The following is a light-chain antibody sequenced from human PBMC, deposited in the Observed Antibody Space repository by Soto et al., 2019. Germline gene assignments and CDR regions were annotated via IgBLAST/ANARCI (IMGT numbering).Light chain of an antibody. J-gene: IGKJ4*01. CDR3: QKYKSAPLT. Sequence: DIQMTQSPSSLSASVRDRVTITCRASQGISYYLAWYQQKPGKVPRLLIYAASTLQSGVPSRFSGSGSGSDFPLTIRSLQPEDVATYYGQKYKSAPLTFGGGNKVEIK. V-gene: IGKV1-27*01. CDR2: AAS. CDR1: QGISYY.